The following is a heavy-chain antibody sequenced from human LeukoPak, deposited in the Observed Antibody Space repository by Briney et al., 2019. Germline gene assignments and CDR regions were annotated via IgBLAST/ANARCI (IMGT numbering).Heavy chain of an antibody. CDR2: INHSGST. V-gene: IGHV4-34*01. CDR3: ARVLDQDIVVVPAAIGGTGWFDP. Sequence: PSETLSLTCAVYGGSFSGYYWSWLRQPPGKGLEWIGEINHSGSTNYNPSLKSRVTISVDTSKNQFSLKLSSVTAADTAVYYCARVLDQDIVVVPAAIGGTGWFDPWGQGTLVTVSS. J-gene: IGHJ5*02. CDR1: GGSFSGYY. D-gene: IGHD2-2*02.